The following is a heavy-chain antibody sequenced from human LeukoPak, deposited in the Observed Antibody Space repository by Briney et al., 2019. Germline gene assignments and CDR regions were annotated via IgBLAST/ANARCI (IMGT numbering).Heavy chain of an antibody. V-gene: IGHV3-7*03. CDR2: IKQDGSEK. CDR3: ASLGGVIVP. CDR1: GFTFSSYW. Sequence: GGSLRLSCAASGFTFSSYWMSWVRQAPGKGLEWVANIKQDGSEKYYVDSVKGRFTISRDNSKNTLYLQMNSLRAEDTAVYYCASLGGVIVPWGQGTLVTVSS. D-gene: IGHD3-16*02. J-gene: IGHJ5*02.